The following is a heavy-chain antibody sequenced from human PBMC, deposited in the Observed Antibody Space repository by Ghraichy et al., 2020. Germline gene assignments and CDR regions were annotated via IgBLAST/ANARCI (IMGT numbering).Heavy chain of an antibody. CDR1: GFTLSSYA. J-gene: IGHJ4*02. Sequence: GGSLRLSCAASGFTLSSYAMSWVRQAPGKGLEWVSAISGSGGSTYYADSVKGRFTISRDNSKNTLYLQMNSLRAEDTAVYYCAKVDSWNYSDLYYFDYWGQGTLVTVSA. D-gene: IGHD1-7*01. CDR3: AKVDSWNYSDLYYFDY. CDR2: ISGSGGST. V-gene: IGHV3-23*01.